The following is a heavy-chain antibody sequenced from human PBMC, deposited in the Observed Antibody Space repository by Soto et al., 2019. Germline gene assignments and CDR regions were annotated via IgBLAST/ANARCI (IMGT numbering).Heavy chain of an antibody. J-gene: IGHJ4*02. D-gene: IGHD6-13*01. V-gene: IGHV3-48*03. CDR1: GFTFSRYE. Sequence: GGSLRLSCAASGFTFSRYEMNWVRQAPGKGLEWISYISTSGSTIYYADSVKGRFTISRDNAKNSLYLQMNSLRAEDTAVYYCARELAAAGSFDYWGQGTLVTVS. CDR3: ARELAAAGSFDY. CDR2: ISTSGSTI.